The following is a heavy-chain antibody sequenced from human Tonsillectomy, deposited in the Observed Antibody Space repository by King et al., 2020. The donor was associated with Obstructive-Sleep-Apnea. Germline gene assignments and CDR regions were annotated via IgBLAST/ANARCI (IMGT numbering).Heavy chain of an antibody. D-gene: IGHD6-6*01. CDR2: FKSKSDGGTI. CDR3: TTEGLYSGSSSFDF. J-gene: IGHJ4*02. Sequence: VQLVESGGGLVKPGGSLRLSCAASGFTFSNTWMSWVRQAPGKGLEWVGRFKSKSDGGTIQYAAPVIGRFTISRDDSKNTLFLQMTSLKTEDTAVYYCTTEGLYSGSSSFDFWGQGTLVIVSS. CDR1: GFTFSNTW. V-gene: IGHV3-15*01.